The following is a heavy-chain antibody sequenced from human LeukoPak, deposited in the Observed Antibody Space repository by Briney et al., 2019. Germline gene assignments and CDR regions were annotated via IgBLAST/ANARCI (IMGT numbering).Heavy chain of an antibody. Sequence: SETLSLTCAVYGGSFSGYYWSWIRQPPGKGLEWIGSIYYSGSTYYNPSLKSRVTISVDTSKNQFSLKLSSVTAADTAVYYCARAFYGYFDYWGQGTLVTVSS. CDR1: GGSFSGYY. V-gene: IGHV4-34*01. D-gene: IGHD4-17*01. CDR3: ARAFYGYFDY. J-gene: IGHJ4*02. CDR2: IYYSGST.